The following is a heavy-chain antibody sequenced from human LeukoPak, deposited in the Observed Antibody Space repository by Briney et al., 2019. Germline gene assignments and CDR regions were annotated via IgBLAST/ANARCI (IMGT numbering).Heavy chain of an antibody. D-gene: IGHD5-12*01. Sequence: PSETLSLTCTVSGGSTNTYCWSWIRQPAEKGLEWIGRIYPSGSTYYNPSLKSRVTISIDKSKNQFSLRLTSVTAADTAVYYCARDRSGYSEYYFDYWGLGSLVTVSS. CDR2: IYPSGST. CDR1: GGSTNTYC. V-gene: IGHV4-4*07. CDR3: ARDRSGYSEYYFDY. J-gene: IGHJ4*02.